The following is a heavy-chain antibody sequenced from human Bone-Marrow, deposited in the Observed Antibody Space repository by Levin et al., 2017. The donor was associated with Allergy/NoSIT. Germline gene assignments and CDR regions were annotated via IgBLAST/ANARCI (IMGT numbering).Heavy chain of an antibody. Sequence: GGSLRLSCAASGFIFSNYNMDWVRQAPGKGLEWVSYIRRSSDTIYYADSVKGRFTVSRDNAKNSMYLQMNSLRDEDTAVYYCARGECCNGAGRYDYGMGGWGQGTTVTVSS. D-gene: IGHD2/OR15-2a*01. V-gene: IGHV3-48*02. CDR1: GFIFSNYN. J-gene: IGHJ6*02. CDR3: ARGECCNGAGRYDYGMGG. CDR2: IRRSSDTI.